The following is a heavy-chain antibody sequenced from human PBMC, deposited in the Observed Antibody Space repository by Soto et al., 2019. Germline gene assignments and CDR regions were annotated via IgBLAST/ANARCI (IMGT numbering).Heavy chain of an antibody. D-gene: IGHD2-15*01. J-gene: IGHJ4*02. Sequence: SETLSLTCTVSGGSISSSSYYWGWIRQPPGKGLEWIGSIYYSGSTYYNPSLKSRVTISVDTSKNQFSLKLSSVTAADTAVYYCARLGCSGGSCYGGEGDYWGQGTLVTVSS. CDR2: IYYSGST. CDR3: ARLGCSGGSCYGGEGDY. CDR1: GGSISSSSYY. V-gene: IGHV4-39*01.